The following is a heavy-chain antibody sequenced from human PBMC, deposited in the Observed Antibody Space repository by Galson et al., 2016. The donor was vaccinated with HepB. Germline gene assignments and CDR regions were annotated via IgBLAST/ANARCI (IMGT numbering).Heavy chain of an antibody. D-gene: IGHD2-21*02. CDR2: INPSDGST. J-gene: IGHJ3*01. CDR3: ARSPLYYGGDPNVSFDF. Sequence: SVKVSCKASGYTFTTYYMHWVQQAPGQGLEWMGIINPSDGSTGYTQRFQGRVTMTRDTSTTTVYMELSSLRSNDTAMYYCARSPLYYGGDPNVSFDFWGQGTMVTVSS. V-gene: IGHV1-46*01. CDR1: GYTFTTYY.